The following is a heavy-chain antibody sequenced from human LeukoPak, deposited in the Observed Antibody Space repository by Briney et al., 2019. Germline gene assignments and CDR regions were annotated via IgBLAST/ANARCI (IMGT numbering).Heavy chain of an antibody. CDR3: ARHLSGYDSSGYYLQMYYFDY. CDR2: IYYSGST. J-gene: IGHJ4*02. V-gene: IGHV4-31*03. Sequence: KPSETLSLTCTVSGGSISSGGYYWSWIRQHPGKGLEWIGYIYYSGSTYYNPSLKSRVTISVDTSKNQFSLKLSSVTAADTAVYYCARHLSGYDSSGYYLQMYYFDYWGQGTLVTVSS. CDR1: GGSISSGGYY. D-gene: IGHD3-22*01.